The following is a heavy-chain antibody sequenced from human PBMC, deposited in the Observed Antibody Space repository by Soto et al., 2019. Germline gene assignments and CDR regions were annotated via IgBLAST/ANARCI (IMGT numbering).Heavy chain of an antibody. CDR1: GFTFSSYA. V-gene: IGHV3-30-3*01. D-gene: IGHD3-9*01. CDR2: ISYDGSNK. J-gene: IGHJ6*02. Sequence: GSLRLSCAASGFTFSSYAMHWVRQAPGKGLEWVAVISYDGSNKYYADSVKGRFTISRDNSKNTLYLQMNSLRAEDTAVYYCAREGHVLRYFDWSPRYYGMDVWGQGPTFTVSS. CDR3: AREGHVLRYFDWSPRYYGMDV.